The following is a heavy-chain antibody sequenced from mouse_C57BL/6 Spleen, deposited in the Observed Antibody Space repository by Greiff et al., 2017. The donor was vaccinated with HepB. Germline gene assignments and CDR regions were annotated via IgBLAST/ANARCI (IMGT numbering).Heavy chain of an antibody. CDR1: GYTFTSYG. CDR2: IYPRSGNT. J-gene: IGHJ2*01. D-gene: IGHD2-4*01. CDR3: ENYYDSY. Sequence: QVQLKESGAELARPGASVKLSCKASGYTFTSYGISWVKQRTGQGLEWIGEIYPRSGNTYYNEKFKGKATPTADKSSSTAYMELRSLTSEDSAVYFCENYYDSYWGQGTTLTVSS. V-gene: IGHV1-81*01.